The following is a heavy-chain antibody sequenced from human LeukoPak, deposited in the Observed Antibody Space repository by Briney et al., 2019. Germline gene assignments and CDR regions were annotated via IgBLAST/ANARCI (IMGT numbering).Heavy chain of an antibody. Sequence: GGSLRLPCAASGFIFSSYAMHWVRQAPGKGLEWVAVISYDGSNKYYADSVKGRFTISRDNSKDTLYLQMNSLRAEDTAVYYCAKDLAVAGTPDYWGQGTLDTVSS. CDR1: GFIFSSYA. J-gene: IGHJ4*02. D-gene: IGHD6-19*01. CDR3: AKDLAVAGTPDY. CDR2: ISYDGSNK. V-gene: IGHV3-30*18.